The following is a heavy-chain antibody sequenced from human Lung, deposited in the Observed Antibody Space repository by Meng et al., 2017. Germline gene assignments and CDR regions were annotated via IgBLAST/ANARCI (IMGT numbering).Heavy chain of an antibody. V-gene: IGHV4-61*02. CDR1: GGSTNKGDYY. D-gene: IGHD5-24*01. CDR3: ARETYDVQLHLRKVSLVGSGMDV. CDR2: AYTTGDT. J-gene: IGHJ6*02. Sequence: SETLSPTCTVSGGSTNKGDYYWTWIRQPAGKGLEWIGRAYTTGDTDYSLPLRSRVTISLDTSKNQFSLNLTTVPAADTAVYHCARETYDVQLHLRKVSLVGSGMDVWGQGTTVTVSS.